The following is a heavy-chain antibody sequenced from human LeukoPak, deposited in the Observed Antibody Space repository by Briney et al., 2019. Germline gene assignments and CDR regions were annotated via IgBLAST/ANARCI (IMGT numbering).Heavy chain of an antibody. Sequence: ASVKVSCKASGYTFTGYYMHWVRQAPGQWLEWMGWINPNSGGTNYAQKFQGRVTMTRDTSISTAYMELSRLRSDDTAVYYCARTGLVAKTFDIWGQGTMVTVSS. V-gene: IGHV1-2*02. J-gene: IGHJ3*02. D-gene: IGHD5-12*01. CDR2: INPNSGGT. CDR1: GYTFTGYY. CDR3: ARTGLVAKTFDI.